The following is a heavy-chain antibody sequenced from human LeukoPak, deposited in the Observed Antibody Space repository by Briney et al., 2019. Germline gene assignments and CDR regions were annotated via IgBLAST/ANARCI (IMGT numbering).Heavy chain of an antibody. CDR3: VRRNSYVDY. CDR2: IYPLDSDI. Sequence: GESLKISCKGSGYSFTDYWIGWVRQMPGKGLEWMGIIYPLDSDIRYSPAFQGQVTLSVDKSMETAYLQWNSLKASDTAIYYCVRRNSYVDYWGQGALVVVSS. J-gene: IGHJ4*02. CDR1: GYSFTDYW. D-gene: IGHD2-8*01. V-gene: IGHV5-51*01.